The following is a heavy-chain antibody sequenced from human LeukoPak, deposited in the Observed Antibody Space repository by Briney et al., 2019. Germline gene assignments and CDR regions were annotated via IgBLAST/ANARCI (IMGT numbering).Heavy chain of an antibody. CDR3: ARDRPYYDFWSASLDY. CDR2: IIPIFGTA. CDR1: GGTFSSYA. Sequence: SVKVSCKASGGTFSSYAISWVRQAPGQGLEWMGGIIPIFGTANYAQKFQGRVTITTDESTSTAYMELSSLRSEDTAVYYCARDRPYYDFWSASLDYWGQGTLVTVSS. D-gene: IGHD3-3*01. J-gene: IGHJ4*02. V-gene: IGHV1-69*05.